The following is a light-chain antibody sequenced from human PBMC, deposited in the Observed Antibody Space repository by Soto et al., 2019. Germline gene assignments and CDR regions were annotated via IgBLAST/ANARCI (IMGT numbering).Light chain of an antibody. CDR1: PSISYF. CDR3: QQAHGT. Sequence: DIQMTQSPSSLSASVGDRVTITCRAGPSISYFLSWYQQKPGQAPKLLIYAASSLQSGVPSRFSGSGSGTDFTLTISSLQPETFATYYCQQAHGTFGQGTRLDIQ. CDR2: AAS. J-gene: IGKJ5*01. V-gene: IGKV1-39*01.